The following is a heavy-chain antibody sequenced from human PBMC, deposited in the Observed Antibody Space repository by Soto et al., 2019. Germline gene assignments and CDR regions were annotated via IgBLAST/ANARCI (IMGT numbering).Heavy chain of an antibody. D-gene: IGHD2-2*01. V-gene: IGHV5-10-1*01. CDR1: GYSFTSYW. CDR2: IDPSDSYT. Sequence: PGESLKISCKGSGYSFTSYWISWVRQMPGKGLEWMGRIDPSDSYTNYSPSFQGHVTISADKSISTAYLQWSSLKASDTAMYYCARGGLYCSSTSCHRWFDPRGQGTLVTVS. CDR3: ARGGLYCSSTSCHRWFDP. J-gene: IGHJ5*02.